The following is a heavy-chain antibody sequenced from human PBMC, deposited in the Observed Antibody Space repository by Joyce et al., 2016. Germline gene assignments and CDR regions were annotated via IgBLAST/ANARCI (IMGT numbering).Heavy chain of an antibody. CDR3: TRGRIEYSKTFNAYDI. V-gene: IGHV1-69*04. D-gene: IGHD2/OR15-2a*01. CDR1: GGNFYDYT. CDR2: IIPSVGVA. Sequence: VQLVQSGAEVKKPGSSVKVSCKVSGGNFYDYTITWVRQAPGQGREWMGRIIPSVGVANYARKFRGRVALTADKSTATAYLELNSLRLDDTAMFFCTRGRIEYSKTFNAYDIWGQGTMVTVSS. J-gene: IGHJ3*02.